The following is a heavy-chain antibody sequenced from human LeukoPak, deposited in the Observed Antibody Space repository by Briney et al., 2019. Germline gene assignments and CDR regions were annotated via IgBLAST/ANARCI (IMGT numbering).Heavy chain of an antibody. CDR3: ARDRGTNIQLVGMDV. CDR2: TYYMSKWYN. V-gene: IGHV6-1*01. D-gene: IGHD5-24*01. CDR1: GDSVSSNSAA. J-gene: IGHJ6*02. Sequence: SQTLSLTCAISGDSVSSNSAAWNWIRQSPSRGLEWLGITYYMSKWYNDYEVSVKSRITLNPDTSHNQFSLPLDSVTPEDTAVYYCARDRGTNIQLVGMDVRGQGTTVTVSS.